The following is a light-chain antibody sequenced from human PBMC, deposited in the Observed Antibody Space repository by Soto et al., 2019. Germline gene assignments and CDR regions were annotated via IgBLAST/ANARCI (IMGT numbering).Light chain of an antibody. CDR1: QSVSSSY. CDR3: QQYGSSLWT. V-gene: IGKV3-20*01. J-gene: IGKJ1*01. Sequence: EIVLTQSPGTLSLSPGERATLSCRASQSVSSSYLAWDQQKPGQAPRLLIYGASSRATGIPDRFGGSGSGTDFTLTISRLEPEDFAVYYCQQYGSSLWTFGQGTKVEIK. CDR2: GAS.